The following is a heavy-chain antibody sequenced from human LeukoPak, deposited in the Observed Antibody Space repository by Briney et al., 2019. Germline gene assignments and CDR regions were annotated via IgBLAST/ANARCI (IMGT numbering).Heavy chain of an antibody. CDR3: ARKRGVGVDRNAFDI. CDR1: GSSVSELS. D-gene: IGHD3-3*01. J-gene: IGHJ3*02. V-gene: IGHV1-24*01. Sequence: ASVKVSCKVSGSSVSELSIQWVRQAPGKGLEWMGGFDPEDGETINAQKFQGRVTMTEDTSTDTAHMELSSLTSDDTAVYYCARKRGVGVDRNAFDIWGQGTMVTVSS. CDR2: FDPEDGET.